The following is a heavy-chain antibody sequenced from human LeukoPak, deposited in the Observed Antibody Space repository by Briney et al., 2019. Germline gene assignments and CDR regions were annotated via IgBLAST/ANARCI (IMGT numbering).Heavy chain of an antibody. CDR3: ARARGTYGSGSYYNRWFDP. D-gene: IGHD3-10*01. CDR1: GYTFTSYD. CDR2: MNPDSGNT. V-gene: IGHV1-8*01. Sequence: ASVKVSCKASGYTFTSYDINWVRQATGQGLEWMGWMNPDSGNTGYAQKFQGRVTMTRNTSISTAYMGLSSLRSEDTAVYYCARARGTYGSGSYYNRWFDPWGQGNLVTVSS. J-gene: IGHJ5*02.